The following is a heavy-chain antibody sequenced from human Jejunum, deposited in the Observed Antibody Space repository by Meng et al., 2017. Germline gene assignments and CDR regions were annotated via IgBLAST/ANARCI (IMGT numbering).Heavy chain of an antibody. Sequence: SETLSLTCSVSGASISGYYWTWIRQPAGKRLEWIGRLYTNGTANYNPSLKSRVSMSTDTSKNQFPLKLTSVTAADTAVYYCAGTPDFGSGAFYTLYWFDRWGQGTLVTVSS. D-gene: IGHD3-16*01. CDR3: AGTPDFGSGAFYTLYWFDR. J-gene: IGHJ5*02. V-gene: IGHV4-4*07. CDR1: GASISGYY. CDR2: LYTNGTA.